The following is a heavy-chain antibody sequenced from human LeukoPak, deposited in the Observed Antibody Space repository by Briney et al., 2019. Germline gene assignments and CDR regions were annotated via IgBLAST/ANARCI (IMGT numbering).Heavy chain of an antibody. D-gene: IGHD6-19*01. Sequence: GGSLRLSCAVSGFTFGNYAMNWVRQAPGQGLEWVSVIYSGGSTYYADSVKGRFTISRDNSKNTVYLQMNSLRAEDTAVYYCARALESSGWYPPFDYWGQGTLVTVSS. CDR1: GFTFGNYA. CDR3: ARALESSGWYPPFDY. CDR2: IYSGGST. J-gene: IGHJ4*02. V-gene: IGHV3-66*01.